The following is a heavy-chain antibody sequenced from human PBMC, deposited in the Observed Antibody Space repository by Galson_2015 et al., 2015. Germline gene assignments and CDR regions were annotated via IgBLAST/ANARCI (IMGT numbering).Heavy chain of an antibody. CDR1: GFTFTTYA. J-gene: IGHJ4*02. V-gene: IGHV3-30*18. CDR2: ISYDGSNK. Sequence: SLRLSCAASGFTFTTYATSWVRQAPGKGLEWVAVISYDGSNKNYADSVKGRFTISRDNSKNMLYLQMDSLRAEDTAAYFCAKEIYSSDWYYFDYWGQGTLVTVSS. CDR3: AKEIYSSDWYYFDY. D-gene: IGHD6-19*01.